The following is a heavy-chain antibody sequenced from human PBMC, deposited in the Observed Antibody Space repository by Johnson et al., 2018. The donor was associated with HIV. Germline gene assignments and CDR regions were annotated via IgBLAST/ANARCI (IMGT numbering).Heavy chain of an antibody. CDR3: ARDRRYYDSSGYYHDAFDI. V-gene: IGHV3-30*14. D-gene: IGHD3-22*01. Sequence: QVQLVESGGGVVQPGRSLRLSCAASGFTFSSYAMHWVRQAPGTGLEWVAVISYDGSNKYYEDSVQGRFTITRENSKNTLYLQMNSLRAEDTAVYFCARDRRYYDSSGYYHDAFDIWGQGTMVTVSS. CDR1: GFTFSSYA. CDR2: ISYDGSNK. J-gene: IGHJ3*02.